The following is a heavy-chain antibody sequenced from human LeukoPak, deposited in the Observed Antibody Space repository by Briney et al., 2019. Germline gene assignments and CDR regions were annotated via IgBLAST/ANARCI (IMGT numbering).Heavy chain of an antibody. D-gene: IGHD3-16*02. Sequence: ASVKVSCKASGYTFTGYYMHWVRQAPGQGLEWMGWINPNSGGTNYAQKFQGRVTMTRDTSISTAYMELSGLRSDDTAVYYCARDRPIYDYVWGSYRPLDYWGQGTLVTVSS. CDR2: INPNSGGT. CDR3: ARDRPIYDYVWGSYRPLDY. V-gene: IGHV1-2*02. J-gene: IGHJ4*02. CDR1: GYTFTGYY.